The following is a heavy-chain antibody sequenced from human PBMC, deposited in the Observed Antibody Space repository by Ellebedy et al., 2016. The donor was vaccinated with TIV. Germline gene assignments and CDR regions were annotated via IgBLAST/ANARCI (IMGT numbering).Heavy chain of an antibody. D-gene: IGHD1-7*01. V-gene: IGHV3-30-3*01. CDR1: GFTFSSYA. Sequence: GESLKISCAASGFTFSSYAMHWVRQAPGKGLEWVAVISYDGSNKYYAYSVKGRFTISRDNSKNTLYLQMNSLRAEDTAVYYCARDRSNNWNYVIPYYYYYGMDVWGQGTTVTVSS. J-gene: IGHJ6*02. CDR3: ARDRSNNWNYVIPYYYYYGMDV. CDR2: ISYDGSNK.